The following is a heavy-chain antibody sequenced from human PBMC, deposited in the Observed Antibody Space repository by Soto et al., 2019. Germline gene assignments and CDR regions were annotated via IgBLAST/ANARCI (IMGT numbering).Heavy chain of an antibody. J-gene: IGHJ6*02. D-gene: IGHD5-12*01. CDR1: GYSFTNYD. V-gene: IGHV1-18*01. Sequence: QLVQSGAEVKKPGASVKVSCKASGYSFTNYDISWVRQAPGQGLEWMAWISAHNGNKHYAEKFQGRVSTTTDTAPSTAYMEVRTLKTDDAAVYYWAGGLRAYFGRDVWGRGPTVTIS. CDR3: AGGLRAYFGRDV. CDR2: ISAHNGNK.